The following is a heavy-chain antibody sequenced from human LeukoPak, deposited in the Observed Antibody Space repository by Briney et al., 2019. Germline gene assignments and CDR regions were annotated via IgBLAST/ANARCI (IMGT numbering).Heavy chain of an antibody. CDR1: GYTLTGYY. V-gene: IGHV1-2*02. Sequence: ASVKVSCKASGYTLTGYYMHWVRQAPGQGLEWMGWINPNSGGTNYAQEFQGRVTMTRDTSISTAYMELSRLRSDDTAVYYCARDSYIAAAGTCDYWGQGTLVTVSS. CDR2: INPNSGGT. CDR3: ARDSYIAAAGTCDY. D-gene: IGHD6-13*01. J-gene: IGHJ4*02.